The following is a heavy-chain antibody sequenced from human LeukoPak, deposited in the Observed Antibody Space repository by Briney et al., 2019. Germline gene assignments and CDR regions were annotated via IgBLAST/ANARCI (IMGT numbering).Heavy chain of an antibody. CDR1: GFTFSSYA. Sequence: GSLRLSCAASGFTFSSYAMRWVRQAPGKGLEWVAVISYDGSNKYYADSVKGRFTISRDNSKNTLYLQMNSLRAEDTAVYYCAKGGGSYDYWGQGTLVTVSS. V-gene: IGHV3-30-3*01. J-gene: IGHJ4*02. CDR2: ISYDGSNK. D-gene: IGHD1-1*01. CDR3: AKGGGSYDY.